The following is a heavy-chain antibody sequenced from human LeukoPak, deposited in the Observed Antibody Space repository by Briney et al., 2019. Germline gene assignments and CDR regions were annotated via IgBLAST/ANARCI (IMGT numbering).Heavy chain of an antibody. D-gene: IGHD5-12*01. CDR2: INPNSGGT. Sequence: GASVKVSCKASGYTLTGYYMHWVRQAPGQGLEWMGWINPNSGGTNYAQKFQGRVTMTRDTSISTAYMELSRLRSDDTAVYYCARTYGGYGQFDYWGQGTLVTVSS. CDR1: GYTLTGYY. J-gene: IGHJ4*02. CDR3: ARTYGGYGQFDY. V-gene: IGHV1-2*02.